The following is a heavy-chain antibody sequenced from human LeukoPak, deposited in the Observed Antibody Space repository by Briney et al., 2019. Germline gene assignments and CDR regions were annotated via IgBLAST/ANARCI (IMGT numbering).Heavy chain of an antibody. CDR2: INHSGST. CDR1: GGSLSGYY. V-gene: IGHV4-34*01. Sequence: PSETLSLTCAVYGGSLSGYYWSWIRQPPGKGLEWIGEINHSGSTNDNPSLKSRVTISVDTSKSQFSLKLKSVIAADTAVYYCARGPFAARPPNYDMDVWGKGTTVTVSS. CDR3: ARGPFAARPPNYDMDV. J-gene: IGHJ6*03. D-gene: IGHD6-6*01.